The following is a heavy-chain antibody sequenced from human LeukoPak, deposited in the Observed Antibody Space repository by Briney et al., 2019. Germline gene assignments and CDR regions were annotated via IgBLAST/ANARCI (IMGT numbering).Heavy chain of an antibody. CDR3: ARDLAVAGTFGY. Sequence: ASVKVSCKASGYTFTSYGISWVRQAPGQGLEWMGWISAYNGNTNYAQKLQGRVTMTTDTSTSTAYMEMRSLRSDDTAVYYCARDLAVAGTFGYWGQGTLVTVSS. CDR2: ISAYNGNT. CDR1: GYTFTSYG. D-gene: IGHD6-19*01. J-gene: IGHJ4*02. V-gene: IGHV1-18*01.